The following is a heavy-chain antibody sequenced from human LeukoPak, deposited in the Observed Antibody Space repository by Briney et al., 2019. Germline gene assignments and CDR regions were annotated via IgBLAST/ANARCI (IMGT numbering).Heavy chain of an antibody. CDR3: ARDRGGSGYYSDAFDI. J-gene: IGHJ3*02. CDR1: GGPISSYY. V-gene: IGHV4-59*12. Sequence: SETLSLTCTVSGGPISSYYWSWIRQPPGKGLEWIGYIYYIGSTKYNPSLKSRVTFSVDTSKNQFSLKLTSVTAADTAVYYCARDRGGSGYYSDAFDIWGQGTMVTVSS. D-gene: IGHD3-22*01. CDR2: IYYIGST.